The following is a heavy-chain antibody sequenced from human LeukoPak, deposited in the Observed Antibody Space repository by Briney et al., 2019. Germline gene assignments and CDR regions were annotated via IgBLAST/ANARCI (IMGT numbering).Heavy chain of an antibody. D-gene: IGHD1-1*01. CDR2: IYTSGST. CDR3: ARAPPYSGTPDY. V-gene: IGHV4-61*02. J-gene: IGHJ4*01. Sequence: SETLSLTCTVSGGSISSGSYYWSWIRQPAGKGLEWIGRIYTSGSTDYNPSLKSRVTISVDTSKNQFSLKLSSVTAADTAVYYCARAPPYSGTPDYWGQGTLVTVSS. CDR1: GGSISSGSYY.